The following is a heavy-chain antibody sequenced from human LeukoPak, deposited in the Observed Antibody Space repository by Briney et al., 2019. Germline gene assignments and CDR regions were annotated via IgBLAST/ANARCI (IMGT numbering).Heavy chain of an antibody. CDR1: GYTLSSYT. V-gene: IGHV1-3*01. CDR2: IYAGNGNV. J-gene: IGHJ4*02. Sequence: ASVKVSCKASGYTLSSYTLHWVRQAPGQRPEWMGCIYAGNGNVKYSQNLQGRVTITRDTSASTAYMELSSLRSEDTAVYYCAREVAIWGQGTLVTVSS. D-gene: IGHD2-15*01. CDR3: AREVAI.